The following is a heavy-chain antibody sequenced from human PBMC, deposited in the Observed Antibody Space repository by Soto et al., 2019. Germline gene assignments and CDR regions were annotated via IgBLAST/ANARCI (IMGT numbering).Heavy chain of an antibody. J-gene: IGHJ4*02. CDR3: TRRAADGYPGGFDY. V-gene: IGHV4-59*12. CDR2: IYYSGSP. D-gene: IGHD5-12*01. Sequence: PSETLSLTCTVSGGSINSYNWSWMRRPPGEGLEWIGEIYYSGSPNYNPSLKSRVTILVDKSKNQFSLKLSSVTAADTAVYYCTRRAADGYPGGFDYWGLGTLVTVSS. CDR1: GGSINSYN.